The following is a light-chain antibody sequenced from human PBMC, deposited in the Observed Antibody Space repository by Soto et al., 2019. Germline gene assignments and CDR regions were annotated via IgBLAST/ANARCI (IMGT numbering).Light chain of an antibody. Sequence: QSVLTQPPSVSGAPGQRVTISCTGSSSNIGAGYDVHWYQEFPGTAPKVLMYGNSNRPSGVPDRFSGSKSGTSASLAITGLQAEDEADYYCQSYDSSLSGVVFGGGTKLIVL. CDR2: GNS. CDR3: QSYDSSLSGVV. CDR1: SSNIGAGYD. J-gene: IGLJ2*01. V-gene: IGLV1-40*01.